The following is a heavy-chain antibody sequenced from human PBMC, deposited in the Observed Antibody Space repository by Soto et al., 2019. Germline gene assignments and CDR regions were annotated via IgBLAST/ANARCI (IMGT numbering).Heavy chain of an antibody. CDR3: ARGPIRTTVTLNLFDP. CDR1: GYTFTSYD. D-gene: IGHD4-17*01. V-gene: IGHV1-8*01. J-gene: IGHJ5*02. Sequence: QVQLVQSGAEVKKPGASVKVSCKASGYTFTSYDINWVRQATGQGLEWMGWMNPNSGNTGYAQQFHGRITMTRNTSISTAYMELSSLRSEDTAVYYCARGPIRTTVTLNLFDPWGQGTLVTVSS. CDR2: MNPNSGNT.